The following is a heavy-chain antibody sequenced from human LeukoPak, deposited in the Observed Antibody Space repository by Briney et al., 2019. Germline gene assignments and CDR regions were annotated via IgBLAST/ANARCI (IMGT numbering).Heavy chain of an antibody. CDR2: IKQDGSEK. J-gene: IGHJ4*02. CDR1: GFTLSTYW. D-gene: IGHD3-10*01. CDR3: AKVAKYYYGPETYYFFEQ. V-gene: IGHV3-7*01. Sequence: QPGGSLRLSCAASGFTLSTYWMNWVRQAPGKGLEWVATIKQDGSEKYYVDSVKGRFTISRDYAKNSLYLQMNSLRVEDTAVYYCAKVAKYYYGPETYYFFEQWGQGTPVTASS.